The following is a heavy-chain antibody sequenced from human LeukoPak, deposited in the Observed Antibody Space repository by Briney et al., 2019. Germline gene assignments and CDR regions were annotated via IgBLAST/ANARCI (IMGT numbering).Heavy chain of an antibody. D-gene: IGHD6-19*01. CDR3: AKYAAVAGWTYGY. J-gene: IGHJ4*02. V-gene: IGHV3-23*01. Sequence: GGSLRLSCAASGFTFSSYALSWVRQAPGKGLEWVSGITDSGTGTYYADSVKGRFTISRDNSKNTLYLQMNSLRAEDTAVYYCAKYAAVAGWTYGYWGQGTLVTVSS. CDR2: ITDSGTGT. CDR1: GFTFSSYA.